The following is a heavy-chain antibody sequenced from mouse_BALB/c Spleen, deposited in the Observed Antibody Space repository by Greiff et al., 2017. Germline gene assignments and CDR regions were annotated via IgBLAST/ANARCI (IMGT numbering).Heavy chain of an antibody. J-gene: IGHJ3*01. Sequence: VQLQQSGAELVKPGASVKLSCTASGFNINDTYMHWVKQRPEQGLEWIGRIDPANGNTKYDPKFQGKATITADTSSNTAYLQLSSLTSEDTAVYYCARNYRYAWFAYWGQGTLVTVSA. CDR2: IDPANGNT. V-gene: IGHV14-3*02. D-gene: IGHD2-14*01. CDR3: ARNYRYAWFAY. CDR1: GFNINDTY.